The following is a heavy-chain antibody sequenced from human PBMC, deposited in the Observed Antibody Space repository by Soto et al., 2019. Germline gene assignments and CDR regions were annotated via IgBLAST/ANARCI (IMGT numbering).Heavy chain of an antibody. CDR1: GFNFDDYA. J-gene: IGHJ4*02. V-gene: IGHV3-9*01. D-gene: IGHD3-10*01. CDR2: LSWTRGNI. Sequence: EVQLVASGGGLVQPGRSLRVSCAASGFNFDDYAMHLVRQSPGKGLEWAPGLSWTRGNIGYADSVKGRFTISRDNAKNCLYQQMNSLRAEDTELYYCAKDGSGGRGLAWGQGTLATDSS. CDR3: AKDGSGGRGLA.